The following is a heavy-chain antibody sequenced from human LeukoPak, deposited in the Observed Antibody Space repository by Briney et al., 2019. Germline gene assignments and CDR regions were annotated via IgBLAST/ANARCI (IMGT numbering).Heavy chain of an antibody. CDR2: VYYSGST. D-gene: IGHD7-27*01. CDR3: ARYWGRAFDY. J-gene: IGHJ4*02. Sequence: SETLSLTCTVSGGSISSSSYYWGWIRQPPGKGLEWIGSVYYSGSTYYNPSLKSRVTISVDTSKNQFSLKLSSVTAADTAVYYCARYWGRAFDYWGQGTLVTVSS. CDR1: GGSISSSSYY. V-gene: IGHV4-39*01.